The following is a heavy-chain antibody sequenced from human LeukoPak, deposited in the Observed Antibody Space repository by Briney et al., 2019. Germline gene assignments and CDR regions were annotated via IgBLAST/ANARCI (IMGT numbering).Heavy chain of an antibody. CDR3: ARHSPSGGDIVLMVYAAFDY. CDR1: GGSINSISYY. J-gene: IGHJ4*02. Sequence: SETLSLTCTVSGGSINSISYYWGWIRQPPGKGLEWIGSIYYSGSTYYNPSLKSRVTMSVDTAKNQFSLKLTSVTAADTAVYYCARHSPSGGDIVLMVYAAFDYWGQGTLVTVSS. D-gene: IGHD2-8*01. V-gene: IGHV4-39*01. CDR2: IYYSGST.